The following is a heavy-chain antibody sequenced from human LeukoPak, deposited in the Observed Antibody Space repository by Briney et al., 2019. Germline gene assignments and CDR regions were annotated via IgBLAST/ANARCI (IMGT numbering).Heavy chain of an antibody. Sequence: GGSLRLSCAASGFTFSSYGMHWVRQAPGKGLEWVAFIRYDGSNKYYADSVKGRFTISRDNSENTLYLQMNSLRAEDTAVYYCAKDRSSIGGCGGDCYFDYWGQGTLVTVSS. D-gene: IGHD2-21*01. J-gene: IGHJ4*02. CDR1: GFTFSSYG. CDR2: IRYDGSNK. CDR3: AKDRSSIGGCGGDCYFDY. V-gene: IGHV3-30*02.